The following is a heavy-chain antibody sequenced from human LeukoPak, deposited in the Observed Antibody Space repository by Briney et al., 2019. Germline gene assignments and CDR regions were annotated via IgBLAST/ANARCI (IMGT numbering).Heavy chain of an antibody. D-gene: IGHD6-19*01. V-gene: IGHV4-39*01. CDR2: IYYSGST. J-gene: IGHJ5*01. Sequence: PSETLSLTCTVSGGSISSSSYYWGWIRQPPGKGLEWIGSIYYSGSTYCNPSLKSRVTISVDTSKNQFSLKLSSVTAADTAVYYCARRSSGWFDYWGQGTLVTVSS. CDR1: GGSISSSSYY. CDR3: ARRSSGWFDY.